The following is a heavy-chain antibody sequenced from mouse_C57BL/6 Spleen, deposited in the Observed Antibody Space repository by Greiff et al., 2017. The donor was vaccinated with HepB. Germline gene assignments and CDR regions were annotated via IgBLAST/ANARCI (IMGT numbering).Heavy chain of an antibody. CDR3: ARRGDYYGSSSPDY. Sequence: QVHVKHPGAELVMPGASVKLSCKASGYTFTSYWMHWVKQRPGQGLEWIGEIDPSDSYTNYNQKFKGKSTLTVDKSSSTAYMQLSSLTSEDSAVYYCARRGDYYGSSSPDYWGQGTTLTVSS. CDR2: IDPSDSYT. J-gene: IGHJ2*01. V-gene: IGHV1-69*01. D-gene: IGHD1-1*01. CDR1: GYTFTSYW.